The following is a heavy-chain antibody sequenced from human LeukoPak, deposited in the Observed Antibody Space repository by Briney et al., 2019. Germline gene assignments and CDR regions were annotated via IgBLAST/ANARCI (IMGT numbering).Heavy chain of an antibody. V-gene: IGHV1-2*02. CDR1: GYTFTDYY. D-gene: IGHD2-21*02. Sequence: ASVKVSCKASGYTFTDYYMHWVRQAPGQGLEWMGWINPNSGGTNYAQKFQGRVTMTRDTSISTAYMELSRLRSDDTAVYYCAVAYCGGDCYSEYYFDYWGQGTLVTVSS. J-gene: IGHJ4*02. CDR2: INPNSGGT. CDR3: AVAYCGGDCYSEYYFDY.